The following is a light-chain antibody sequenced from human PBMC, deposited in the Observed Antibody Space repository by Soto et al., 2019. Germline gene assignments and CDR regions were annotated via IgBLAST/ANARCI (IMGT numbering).Light chain of an antibody. Sequence: DIQMTQSPSSLSASVGDRVTITCRASQGIGNNLAWYQQTPGKVPNLLIYAASTLHSGVPSRFSGSGSGTDFTLTISSLQPEDVATYYCQKYDSVPWTFGQGTKV. CDR3: QKYDSVPWT. V-gene: IGKV1-27*01. CDR1: QGIGNN. J-gene: IGKJ1*01. CDR2: AAS.